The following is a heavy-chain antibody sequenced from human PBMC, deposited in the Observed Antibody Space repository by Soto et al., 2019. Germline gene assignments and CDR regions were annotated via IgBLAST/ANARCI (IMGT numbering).Heavy chain of an antibody. D-gene: IGHD3-22*01. V-gene: IGHV3-33*01. J-gene: IGHJ6*02. CDR2: IWYDGSNK. CDR1: GFTFSSYV. CDR3: ARDSKYYDSSGYGMDV. Sequence: PGGSLRLSCAASGFTFSSYVMHWVRQAPGKGLEWVAVIWYDGSNKYYADSVKGRFTISRDNSKNTLYLQMNSLRAEDTAVYYCARDSKYYDSSGYGMDVWGQGTPVTV.